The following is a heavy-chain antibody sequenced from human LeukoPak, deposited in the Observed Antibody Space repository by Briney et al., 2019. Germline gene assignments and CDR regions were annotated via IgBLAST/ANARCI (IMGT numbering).Heavy chain of an antibody. V-gene: IGHV4-59*08. CDR3: AKSHYGDASWGY. J-gene: IGHJ4*02. Sequence: SETLSLTCIVSGAYVTTYSWNWIRQFPGKGLEWIGYFALSGATSYSSSLKSRVTISRDTSKNQLSLKLTSVTAADTAVYYCAKSHYGDASWGYWGQGTLVTVSS. CDR1: GAYVTTYS. CDR2: FALSGAT. D-gene: IGHD4-17*01.